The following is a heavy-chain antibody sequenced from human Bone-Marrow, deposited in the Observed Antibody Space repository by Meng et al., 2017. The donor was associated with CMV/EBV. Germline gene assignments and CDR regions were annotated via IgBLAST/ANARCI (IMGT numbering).Heavy chain of an antibody. CDR3: ARDRIYYYASGFFPSLAH. V-gene: IGHV3-7*01. CDR2: VKHDGSET. J-gene: IGHJ4*02. D-gene: IGHD3-10*01. CDR1: GFTFSDYW. Sequence: LSLTCAASGFTFSDYWMSWVRQAPGKGLEWVANVKHDGSETYYVDSVKGRFTISRDNAKNSLYLQMNSLRAEDTALYYCARDRIYYYASGFFPSLAHWGQGTLVIVSS.